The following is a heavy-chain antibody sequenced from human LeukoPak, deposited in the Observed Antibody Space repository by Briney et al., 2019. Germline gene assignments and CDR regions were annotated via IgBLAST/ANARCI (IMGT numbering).Heavy chain of an antibody. D-gene: IGHD6-19*01. CDR1: GGTFSSYA. Sequence: ASVKVSCKASGGTFSSYAISWVRQAPGQGLEWMGGIIPIFGTANYAQKFQGRVTITADESTSTAYMELSSLRSEDTAVYYCARDAEIAVAGIPYGFSVYRGQGTLVTVSS. CDR2: IIPIFGTA. CDR3: ARDAEIAVAGIPYGFSVY. J-gene: IGHJ4*02. V-gene: IGHV1-69*13.